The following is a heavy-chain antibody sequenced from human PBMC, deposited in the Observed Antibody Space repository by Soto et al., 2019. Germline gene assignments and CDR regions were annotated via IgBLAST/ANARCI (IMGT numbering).Heavy chain of an antibody. D-gene: IGHD6-6*01. CDR1: GYSFTSYW. CDR3: ARPAARRGSRGYYFDY. Sequence: GESLKISCKGSGYSFTSYWIGWVRQMPGKGLEWMGIIYPGDSHTRYSPSFQGQVTISADKSISTAYLQWSSLKASDPAMYYSARPAARRGSRGYYFDYWGQGTLVTVSS. V-gene: IGHV5-51*01. CDR2: IYPGDSHT. J-gene: IGHJ4*02.